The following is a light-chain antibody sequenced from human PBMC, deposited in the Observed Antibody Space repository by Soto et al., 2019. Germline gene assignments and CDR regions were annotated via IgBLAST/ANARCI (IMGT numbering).Light chain of an antibody. CDR2: EVT. V-gene: IGLV2-23*02. J-gene: IGLJ1*01. CDR1: SSDIGSYNL. CDR3: CSYTDSSSMDV. Sequence: QSVLTQPASVSGSPGQSITISCTGTSSDIGSYNLVSWYQQHPGRAPKLIIYEVTERPSGVSNRFSGSKSGNLASLTISGLQAEDDVDYSCCSYTDSSSMDVFGAGTKVTVL.